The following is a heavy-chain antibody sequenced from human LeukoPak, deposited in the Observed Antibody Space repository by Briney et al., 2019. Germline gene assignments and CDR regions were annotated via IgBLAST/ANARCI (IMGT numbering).Heavy chain of an antibody. CDR3: ARGKRWLQPLDY. Sequence: SETLSLTCAVYGGSLSGYYWSWIRQPPGKGLEWIGEINHSGGTNYSPSLKSRVTISVDTSKNQFSLKLSSVTAADTAVYYCARGKRWLQPLDYWGQGTLVTVSS. D-gene: IGHD5-24*01. CDR2: INHSGGT. CDR1: GGSLSGYY. J-gene: IGHJ4*02. V-gene: IGHV4-34*01.